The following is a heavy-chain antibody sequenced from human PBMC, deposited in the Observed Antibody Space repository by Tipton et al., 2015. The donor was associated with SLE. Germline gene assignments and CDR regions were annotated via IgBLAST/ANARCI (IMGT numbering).Heavy chain of an antibody. Sequence: LRLSCSVYDGPFSGYYWTWIRQPPGKGLEWIGEINHSGSTNYNPSLKSRVTISIDTSKNQFSLKLRSVTAADTAIYYCAREGGGPDYWGQGTLVTVSS. V-gene: IGHV4-34*01. CDR3: AREGGGPDY. CDR1: DGPFSGYY. D-gene: IGHD1-26*01. CDR2: INHSGST. J-gene: IGHJ4*02.